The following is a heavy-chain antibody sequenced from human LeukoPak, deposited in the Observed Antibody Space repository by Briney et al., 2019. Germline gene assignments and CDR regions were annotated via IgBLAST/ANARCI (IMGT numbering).Heavy chain of an antibody. Sequence: ASVKVSCKASGYTFTSYYMHWVRQAPGQGLEWMGIINPSGGSTSYAQKFQGRVTMTRDTSTSTVYMELSSLRSEDTAVYYCARDPSNTSGFYAYLDSWGQGTLVTVSS. D-gene: IGHD6-19*01. CDR2: INPSGGST. CDR3: ARDPSNTSGFYAYLDS. V-gene: IGHV1-46*01. J-gene: IGHJ4*02. CDR1: GYTFTSYY.